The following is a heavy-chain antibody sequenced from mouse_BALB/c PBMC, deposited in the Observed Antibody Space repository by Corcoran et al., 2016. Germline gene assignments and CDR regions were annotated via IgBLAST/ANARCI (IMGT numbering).Heavy chain of an antibody. CDR3: ARKYGNYDYAMDY. V-gene: IGHV1-39*01. J-gene: IGHJ4*01. CDR1: GYSFTDYI. Sequence: EIQLQQTGPELVKPGASVKISCKASGYSFTDYIMLWVKQSHGKSLEWIGNINPYYGSTSYNLKFKGKATLTVDKSSSTAYMQLNSLTSEDSAVYYCARKYGNYDYAMDYWGQGTSVTVSS. D-gene: IGHD2-10*02. CDR2: INPYYGST.